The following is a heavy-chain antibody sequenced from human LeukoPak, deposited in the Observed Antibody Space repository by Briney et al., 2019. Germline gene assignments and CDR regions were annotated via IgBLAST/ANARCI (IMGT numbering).Heavy chain of an antibody. J-gene: IGHJ6*02. D-gene: IGHD6-13*01. CDR1: GFIFSSYS. CDR3: AKAASSSWPSYQYGMDV. Sequence: PGGSLRLSCAASGFIFSSYSMSWVRQGPGKGLEWVSVITGSGKNTYYADSVKGRFTISKDNSKNTVYLQMNDLRVDDTAVYYCAKAASSSWPSYQYGMDVWGQGTTVTVSS. CDR2: ITGSGKNT. V-gene: IGHV3-23*01.